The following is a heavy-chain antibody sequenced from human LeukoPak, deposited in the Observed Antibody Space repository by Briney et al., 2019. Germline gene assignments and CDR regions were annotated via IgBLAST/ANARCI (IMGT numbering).Heavy chain of an antibody. V-gene: IGHV3-53*01. CDR3: ARESVTSGWYLY. J-gene: IGHJ4*02. Sequence: GSLRLLFAASGFTGSGNLMRWGRPAPGKGLQVVSTIYKEGNTFYADSVRGRFTLSRDNSKNTLYLQMNSLRAEDTAIYYCARESVTSGWYLYWGQGTLVTVSS. D-gene: IGHD6-19*01. CDR2: IYKEGNT. CDR1: GFTGSGNL.